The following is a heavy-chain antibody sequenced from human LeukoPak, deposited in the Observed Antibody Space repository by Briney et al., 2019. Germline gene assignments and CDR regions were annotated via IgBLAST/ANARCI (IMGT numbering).Heavy chain of an antibody. Sequence: GASVKVSCKASGYTFTSYGISWVRQASGQGLEWMGWISAYNGNTNYAQKLQGRVTMTTDTSTSTAYMELRSLRSDDTAVYYCARDLTLRRDGYKRGAYWGQGTLVTVSS. J-gene: IGHJ4*02. CDR3: ARDLTLRRDGYKRGAY. D-gene: IGHD5-24*01. CDR2: ISAYNGNT. CDR1: GYTFTSYG. V-gene: IGHV1-18*01.